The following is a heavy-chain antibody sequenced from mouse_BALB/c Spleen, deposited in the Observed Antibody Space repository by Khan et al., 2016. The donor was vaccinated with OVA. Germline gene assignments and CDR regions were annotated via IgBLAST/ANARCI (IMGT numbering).Heavy chain of an antibody. CDR3: TRGRTY. V-gene: IGHV3-2*02. J-gene: IGHJ3*01. Sequence: EVQLQESGPGLVKPSQSLSLTYTVTGYSITSDYAWNWIRQFPGNKLEWMGYISYSGSTSYTPSLNSRISITRDTSKNQFFLQLNSVTTEDTATYYCTRGRTYWGQGTLVTVSA. CDR2: ISYSGST. CDR1: GYSITSDYA. D-gene: IGHD3-3*01.